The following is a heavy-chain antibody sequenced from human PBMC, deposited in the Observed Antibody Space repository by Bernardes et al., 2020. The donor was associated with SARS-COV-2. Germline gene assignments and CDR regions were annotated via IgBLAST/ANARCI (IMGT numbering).Heavy chain of an antibody. Sequence: ASVKVSCAASGYTFSAYAVHWVRQAPGQGLEWMGWINPRDGKTKYSQQFQGRVTITRDTSAKIVYMQLSNLRSEDTTVYYCARGRWVCTTCCYYLDYWGQGTLVTVSS. D-gene: IGHD2-2*01. CDR1: GYTFSAYA. V-gene: IGHV1-3*01. CDR3: ARGRWVCTTCCYYLDY. CDR2: INPRDGKT. J-gene: IGHJ4*02.